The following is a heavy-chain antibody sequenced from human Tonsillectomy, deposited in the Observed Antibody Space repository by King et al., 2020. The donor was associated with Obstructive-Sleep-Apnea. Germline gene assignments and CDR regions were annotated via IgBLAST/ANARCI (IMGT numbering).Heavy chain of an antibody. Sequence: VQLVESGGGFVQPGGSLRLPCAPSGFTFSSYAMPWGRQASGNGLEWAPAIVTPGSPYYPGSVTGRFTISRENSKNPLYLQMNSLRAGDTAVYYCARAESDSSGYYYDYWGQGTLVTVSS. D-gene: IGHD3-22*01. CDR3: ARAESDSSGYYYDY. V-gene: IGHV3-13*04. J-gene: IGHJ4*02. CDR1: GFTFSSYA. CDR2: IVTPGSP.